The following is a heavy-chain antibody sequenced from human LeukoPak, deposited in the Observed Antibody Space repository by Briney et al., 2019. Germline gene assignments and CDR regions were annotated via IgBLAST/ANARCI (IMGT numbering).Heavy chain of an antibody. D-gene: IGHD3-22*01. CDR3: TGDNFDSSVKFDY. CDR2: IRSKANNYAT. Sequence: GGSLRLSCVVSGFTFSGSAVHWVRQASGKGLEWVGRIRSKANNYATAYAASVKGRFTISRDDSKNTAYLQMNSLKTEDTAVYYCTGDNFDSSVKFDYWGQGTLVTVSS. CDR1: GFTFSGSA. J-gene: IGHJ4*02. V-gene: IGHV3-73*01.